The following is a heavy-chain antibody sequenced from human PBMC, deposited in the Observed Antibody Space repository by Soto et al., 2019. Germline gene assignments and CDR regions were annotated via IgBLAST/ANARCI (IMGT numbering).Heavy chain of an antibody. J-gene: IGHJ6*02. CDR3: ARNGTYSSSLNHYSGMDV. D-gene: IGHD1-26*01. CDR2: IVPMLGTP. V-gene: IGHV1-69*01. CDR1: GGSFNNFI. Sequence: QVQRVQSGAEVKEPGSSLRVSCKASGGSFNNFIMNWVRQTPGQGLEWMGGIVPMLGTPTYAEKFKGRVRISAAGSTSTTYMEVTSLRSEDTATYYCARNGTYSSSLNHYSGMDVWGQGTTVTVSS.